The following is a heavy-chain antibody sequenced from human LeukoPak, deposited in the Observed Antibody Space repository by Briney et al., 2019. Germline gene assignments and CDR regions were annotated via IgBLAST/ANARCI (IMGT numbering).Heavy chain of an antibody. D-gene: IGHD3-22*01. CDR1: GYTFTGYY. CDR3: ARSMYYYDSSGLLDY. Sequence: ASVKVSCKASGYTFTGYYMHWVRQAPGQGLEWMGWINPNSGGTNYAQKFQGRVTMTRDTSIGTAYMELSRLRSDDTAVYYRARSMYYYDSSGLLDYWGQGTLVTVSS. CDR2: INPNSGGT. V-gene: IGHV1-2*02. J-gene: IGHJ4*02.